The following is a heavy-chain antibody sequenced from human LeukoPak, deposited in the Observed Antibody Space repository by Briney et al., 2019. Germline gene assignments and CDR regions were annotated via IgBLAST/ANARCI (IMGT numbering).Heavy chain of an antibody. D-gene: IGHD1-26*01. Sequence: ASVKVSCKASGYTFTGYYMHWVRQAPGQGLEWMGWINPNRGGTNYAQKFQGRVTMTRDTSISTAYMELSRLRSDDTAVYYCARPSSGSYYDYWGQGTLVTVSS. CDR1: GYTFTGYY. J-gene: IGHJ4*02. CDR3: ARPSSGSYYDY. CDR2: INPNRGGT. V-gene: IGHV1-2*02.